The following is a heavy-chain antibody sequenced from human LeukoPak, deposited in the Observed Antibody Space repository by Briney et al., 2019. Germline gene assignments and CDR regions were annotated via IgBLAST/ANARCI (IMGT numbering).Heavy chain of an antibody. CDR3: ARAHTYYSSGTYWVY. CDR2: IIPILGIT. D-gene: IGHD3-10*01. J-gene: IGHJ4*02. Sequence: SVKVSCKASGGTFSSDSFSWVRQAPGQGLEWMGRIIPILGITKYVQNFQGRVTFTADKSTNTAYMELSSLRSDDTGVYYCARAHTYYSSGTYWVYWGQGTLVTVSS. CDR1: GGTFSSDS. V-gene: IGHV1-69*02.